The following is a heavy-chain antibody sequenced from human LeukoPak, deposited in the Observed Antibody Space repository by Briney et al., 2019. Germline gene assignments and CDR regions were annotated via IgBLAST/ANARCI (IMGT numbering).Heavy chain of an antibody. CDR3: ARTGIDSGYTSVDY. V-gene: IGHV4-39*07. D-gene: IGHD5-12*01. Sequence: SETLSLTCTVSGGSISSSSYYWGWIRQPPGKGLEWIGSIYHSGTTDYNPSLKSRVTISVDKSKNQSSLKLSSVTAADTAFYYCARTGIDSGYTSVDYWGQGTLVTVSS. J-gene: IGHJ4*02. CDR1: GGSISSSSYY. CDR2: IYHSGTT.